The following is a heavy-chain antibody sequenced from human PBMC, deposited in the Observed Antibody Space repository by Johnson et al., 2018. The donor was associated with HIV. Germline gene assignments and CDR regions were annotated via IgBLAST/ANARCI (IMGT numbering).Heavy chain of an antibody. Sequence: QMLLVESGGGLVKPGGSLRLSCAASGFTFSNYPMHWVRQAPGKGLEWVAVISKDGANNYHADSVKGRFTISRDNSKNTLYLQMNSLRAEDTAVYYCAKGKHIVATTDAFDIWGQGTMVTVSS. V-gene: IGHV3-30*04. CDR1: GFTFSNYP. D-gene: IGHD5-12*01. CDR2: ISKDGANN. CDR3: AKGKHIVATTDAFDI. J-gene: IGHJ3*02.